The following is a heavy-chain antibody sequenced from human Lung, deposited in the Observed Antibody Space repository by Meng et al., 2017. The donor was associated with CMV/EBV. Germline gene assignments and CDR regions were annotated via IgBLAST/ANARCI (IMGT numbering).Heavy chain of an antibody. CDR2: INQDGSVK. D-gene: IGHD5-24*01. J-gene: IGHJ4*02. CDR3: ARDNDGKAY. V-gene: IGHV3-7*01. CDR1: GFTFGSYW. Sequence: SCAASGFTFGSYWMSWVRQAPGKGLAWVANINQDGSVKYYVDSVKGRFTISRDNAKNSLYLQMNSLRVEDTAVYYCARDNDGKAYWGQGTLVTGSS.